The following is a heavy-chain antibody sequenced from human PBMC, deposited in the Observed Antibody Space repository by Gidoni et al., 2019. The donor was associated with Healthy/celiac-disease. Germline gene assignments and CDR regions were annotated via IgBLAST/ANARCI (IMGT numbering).Heavy chain of an antibody. D-gene: IGHD3-3*01. V-gene: IGHV1-69*01. CDR1: GGTFSSYA. J-gene: IGHJ6*02. CDR3: ARGTIFGVVIMREGYYYYYGMDV. Sequence: QVQLVQSGAEVKKPGSSVKVSCKASGGTFSSYAISWVRQAPGQGLEWMGGIIPIFGTANYAQKFQGRVTITADESTSTAYMELSSLRSEDTAVYYCARGTIFGVVIMREGYYYYYGMDVWGQGTTVTVSS. CDR2: IIPIFGTA.